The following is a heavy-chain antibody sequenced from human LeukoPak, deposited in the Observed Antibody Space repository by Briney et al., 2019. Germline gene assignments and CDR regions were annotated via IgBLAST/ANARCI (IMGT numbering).Heavy chain of an antibody. CDR1: GGSISSGGYY. J-gene: IGHJ4*02. CDR2: IYYSGST. D-gene: IGHD6-13*01. V-gene: IGHV4-31*03. CDR3: ARKIAVTGTDDDY. Sequence: SETLSLTCTVSGGSISSGGYYWSWIRQHPGKGLEWIGYIYYSGSTYYNPSLKSRVTISVDKSKNQFSLKLSSVTAADTAVYYCARKIAVTGTDDDYWGQGTLVTVSS.